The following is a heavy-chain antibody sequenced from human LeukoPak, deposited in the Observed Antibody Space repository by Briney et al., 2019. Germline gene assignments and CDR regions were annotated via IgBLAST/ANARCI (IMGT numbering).Heavy chain of an antibody. CDR3: ARSNGVPAANMYYYDSSGYYDWFDP. Sequence: ASVKVSCKASGYTFTGYYMHWVRQAPGQGLEWMGWINPNSGGTNYAQKFQGWVTMTRDTSISTAYMELSRLRSDDTAVYYCARSNGVPAANMYYYDSSGYYDWFDPWGQGTLVTVSS. J-gene: IGHJ5*02. V-gene: IGHV1-2*04. CDR2: INPNSGGT. CDR1: GYTFTGYY. D-gene: IGHD3-22*01.